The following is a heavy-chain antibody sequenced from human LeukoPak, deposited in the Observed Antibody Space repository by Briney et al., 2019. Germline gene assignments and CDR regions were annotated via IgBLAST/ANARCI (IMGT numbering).Heavy chain of an antibody. J-gene: IGHJ6*02. CDR2: ISAYNGNT. CDR3: VRDIVVVPAAYYYGMDV. Sequence: ASVKVSCKASGYTFTSYGISWVRQAPGQGLEWMGWISAYNGNTNYAQKLQGRVTMTTDTSTSTAYMELRSLRSDDTAVYYCVRDIVVVPAAYYYGMDVWGQGTTVTVSS. V-gene: IGHV1-18*01. CDR1: GYTFTSYG. D-gene: IGHD2-2*01.